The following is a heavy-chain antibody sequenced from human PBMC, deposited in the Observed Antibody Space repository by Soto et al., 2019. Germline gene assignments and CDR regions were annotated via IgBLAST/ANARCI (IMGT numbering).Heavy chain of an antibody. CDR1: GGSISSSSYF. J-gene: IGHJ6*02. Sequence: ASETLSLTCSVSGGSISSSSYFWGWIRQPPGKGLEWIGSIYYSGSTYYNPSLKSRVTISVDTSKNQFSLKLSSVTAADTAVYYCANGYSSSWYDYYYGMDVWGQGTTVTVSS. CDR2: IYYSGST. D-gene: IGHD6-13*01. V-gene: IGHV4-39*01. CDR3: ANGYSSSWYDYYYGMDV.